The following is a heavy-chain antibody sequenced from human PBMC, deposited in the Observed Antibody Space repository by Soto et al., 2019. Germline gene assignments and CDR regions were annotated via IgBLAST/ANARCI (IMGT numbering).Heavy chain of an antibody. CDR2: IYYSGST. Sequence: PSETLSLTCTVSGGSISSYYWSLIRQPPGKGLEWIGYIYYSGSTNYNPSLKSRVTISVDTSKNQFSLKLSSVTAADTAVYYCARAEPPSPGTIDYWGQGTLVTVSS. V-gene: IGHV4-59*01. D-gene: IGHD1-1*01. CDR1: GGSISSYY. J-gene: IGHJ4*02. CDR3: ARAEPPSPGTIDY.